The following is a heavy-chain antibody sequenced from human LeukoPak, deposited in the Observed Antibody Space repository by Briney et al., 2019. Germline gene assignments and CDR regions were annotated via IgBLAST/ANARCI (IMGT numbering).Heavy chain of an antibody. J-gene: IGHJ4*02. CDR1: GGSFSGYY. CDR2: INHSGST. D-gene: IGHD5-18*01. CDR3: ARGTAWIQLWFSSNYFDY. Sequence: SETLSLTCAVYGGSFSGYYWSWIRQPPRKGLEWIGEINHSGSTNYNPSLKSRVTISVDTSNNQFSLKLSSVTAADTAVYYCARGTAWIQLWFSSNYFDYWGQGTLVTVSS. V-gene: IGHV4-34*01.